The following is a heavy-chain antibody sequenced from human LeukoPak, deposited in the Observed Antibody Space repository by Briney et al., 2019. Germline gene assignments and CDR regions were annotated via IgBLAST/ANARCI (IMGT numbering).Heavy chain of an antibody. CDR2: FDPEDAEI. CDR3: AAEGQWSLVHYFNS. V-gene: IGHV1-24*01. D-gene: IGHD2-15*01. J-gene: IGHJ4*02. Sequence: ASVKVSCKDSGNTLTDLSNHWVRQAPGKGLDWMGSFDPEDAEIIYAEKFQDRVTMTEDPSTDTAYLELSSLRSEDTAVYYCAAEGQWSLVHYFNSWGQGTLVTVSS. CDR1: GNTLTDLS.